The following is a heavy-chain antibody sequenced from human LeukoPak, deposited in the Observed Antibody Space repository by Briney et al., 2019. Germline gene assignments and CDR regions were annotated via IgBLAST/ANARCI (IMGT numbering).Heavy chain of an antibody. D-gene: IGHD3-10*01. Sequence: LETLSLTCTVSGNSISSSYYWGWIRQPPGKGLEWIGEINHSGSTNYNPSLKSRVTISVDTSKNQFSLKLSSVTAADTAVYYCARLRRGSGSYSDYWGQGTLVTVSS. CDR2: INHSGST. J-gene: IGHJ4*02. CDR3: ARLRRGSGSYSDY. CDR1: GNSISSSYY. V-gene: IGHV4-38-2*02.